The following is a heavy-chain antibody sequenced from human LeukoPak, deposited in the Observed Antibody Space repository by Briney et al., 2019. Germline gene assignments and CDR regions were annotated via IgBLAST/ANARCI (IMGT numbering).Heavy chain of an antibody. V-gene: IGHV1-46*01. CDR2: INPSGGST. CDR1: GYTFTSYY. CDR3: ARAHRSYYYDSSGYYGY. J-gene: IGHJ4*02. D-gene: IGHD3-22*01. Sequence: ASVKVSCKASGYTFTSYYMHWVRQALGQGLEWMGIINPSGGSTSYAQKFQGRVTMTRDMSTSTVYMELSSLRSEDTAVYYCARAHRSYYYDSSGYYGYWGQGTLVTVSS.